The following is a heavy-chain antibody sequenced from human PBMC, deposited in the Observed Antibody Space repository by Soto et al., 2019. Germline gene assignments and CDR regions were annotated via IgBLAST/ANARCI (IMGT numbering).Heavy chain of an antibody. CDR1: GGSISRGGYY. J-gene: IGHJ4*02. V-gene: IGHV4-31*03. Sequence: SETLSLTCTVSGGSISRGGYYWSWIRQHPGKGLEWIVYIYYSGSTYYNQSLKSRVTISLDTSKNQFSLKLSSVTSADPAVYYCARSAGGMDPAHNDYWGQGTLVTVSS. CDR3: ARSAGGMDPAHNDY. CDR2: IYYSGST. D-gene: IGHD6-13*01.